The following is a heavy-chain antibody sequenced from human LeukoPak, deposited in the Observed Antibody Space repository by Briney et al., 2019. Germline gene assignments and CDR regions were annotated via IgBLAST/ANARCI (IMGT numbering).Heavy chain of an antibody. CDR2: ISYDESSK. Sequence: GMSLRLSCAASGFTFSTHLMHWVRQAPGKGPEWVAVISYDESSKDHADSVKGRFTISRDNAKNSLFLQMNSLRAEDTAVYYCARFDEFLESIDYWGQGTLVTVSS. CDR1: GFTFSTHL. J-gene: IGHJ4*02. V-gene: IGHV3-30-3*01. D-gene: IGHD3-3*01. CDR3: ARFDEFLESIDY.